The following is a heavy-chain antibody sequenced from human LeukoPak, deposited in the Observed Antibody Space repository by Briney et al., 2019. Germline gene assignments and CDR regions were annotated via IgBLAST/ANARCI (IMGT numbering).Heavy chain of an antibody. D-gene: IGHD1-14*01. V-gene: IGHV4-59*01. J-gene: IGHJ6*03. CDR2: INYSGST. Sequence: SETLSLTCTVSGGSISSYYWSWIRQSPGKGLEWIGYINYSGSTNYNPSLKSRVTISVDTSKNQFSLKLSSVTAADTAVYYCARATSYYYYYMDVWGKGTTVTISS. CDR1: GGSISSYY. CDR3: ARATSYYYYYMDV.